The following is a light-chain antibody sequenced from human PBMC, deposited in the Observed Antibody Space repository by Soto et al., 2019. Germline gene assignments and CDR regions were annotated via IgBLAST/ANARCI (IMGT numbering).Light chain of an antibody. CDR3: CSYAGSRTLVI. CDR1: SSDVGSYNL. V-gene: IGLV2-23*02. J-gene: IGLJ2*01. Sequence: QSALTQPASVSASPGQSITISCTGTSSDVGSYNLVSWYQQHPGKAPKLMIYEVSKRPSGLSTRFSGSKSGNTASLTISGLQAEDEADYYCCSYAGSRTLVIFGGGTKLTVL. CDR2: EVS.